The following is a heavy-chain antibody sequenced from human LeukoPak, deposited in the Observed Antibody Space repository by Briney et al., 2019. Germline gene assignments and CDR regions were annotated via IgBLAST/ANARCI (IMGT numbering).Heavy chain of an antibody. V-gene: IGHV4-34*01. Sequence: SETLSLTCAVYGGSFSGYYWSWIRQPPGKGLEWIGEINHSGSTNYNPSLKSRVTISVDTSKNQFPLKLSSVTAADTAVYYCARTGSIAARPPYYFDYWGQGTLVTVSS. CDR1: GGSFSGYY. CDR2: INHSGST. J-gene: IGHJ4*02. CDR3: ARTGSIAARPPYYFDY. D-gene: IGHD6-6*01.